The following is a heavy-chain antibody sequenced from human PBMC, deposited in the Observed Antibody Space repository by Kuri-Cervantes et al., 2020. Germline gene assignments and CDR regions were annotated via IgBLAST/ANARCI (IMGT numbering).Heavy chain of an antibody. CDR3: TTQSYSSSWYPLSAFDI. V-gene: IGHV3-15*01. CDR1: GFTFSNAW. CDR2: IKSKTDGGTT. Sequence: GESLKISCAASGFTFSNAWMSWVRQAPGKGLEWVGRIKSKTDGGTTDYAAPVKGRFTISRDDSKNTLYLQMNSLKTEDTAVYYCTTQSYSSSWYPLSAFDIWGQGTMVTVSS. J-gene: IGHJ3*02. D-gene: IGHD6-13*01.